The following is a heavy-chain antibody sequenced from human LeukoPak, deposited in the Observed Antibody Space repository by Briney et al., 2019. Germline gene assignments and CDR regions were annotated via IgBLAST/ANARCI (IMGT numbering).Heavy chain of an antibody. J-gene: IGHJ5*02. CDR2: INHSGST. CDR3: ARGDVTDTGELSS. CDR1: GFTFSSYA. D-gene: IGHD1-26*01. V-gene: IGHV4-34*01. Sequence: PGGSLRLSCAASGFTFSSYAMSWIRQPPGKGLEWIGEINHSGSTNYNPSLKSRVTISVDTSKNQFSLKLSSVTAADTAVYYCARGDVTDTGELSSWGQGTLVTVSS.